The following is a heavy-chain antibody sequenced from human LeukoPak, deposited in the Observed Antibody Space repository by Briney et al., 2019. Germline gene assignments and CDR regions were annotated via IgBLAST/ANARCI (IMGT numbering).Heavy chain of an antibody. J-gene: IGHJ5*02. CDR2: IYSGGST. CDR3: ARHDWFDP. V-gene: IGHV3-66*04. Sequence: GGSLRLSCATSGFTFSSYAMSWVRQAPGKGLEWVSVIYSGGSTYYADSVKGRFTISRDNSKNTLYLQMNSLRAEDTAVYYCARHDWFDPWGQGTLVTVSS. CDR1: GFTFSSYA.